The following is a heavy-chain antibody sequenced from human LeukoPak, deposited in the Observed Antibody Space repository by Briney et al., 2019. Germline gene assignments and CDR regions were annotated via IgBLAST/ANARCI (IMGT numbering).Heavy chain of an antibody. CDR1: GFTFSSYA. Sequence: PGRSLRLSCAASGFTFSSYAMHWVRQAPGKGLEWVAVISYDGSNKYYADSVKGRFTISRDNSKNTLYLQMNSLRAEDTAVYYRARSSGSGSLVLDYWGQGTLVTVSS. CDR3: ARSSGSGSLVLDY. V-gene: IGHV3-30-3*01. D-gene: IGHD3-10*01. J-gene: IGHJ4*02. CDR2: ISYDGSNK.